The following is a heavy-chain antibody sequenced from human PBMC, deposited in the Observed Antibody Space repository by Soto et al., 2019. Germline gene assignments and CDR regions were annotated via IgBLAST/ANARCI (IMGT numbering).Heavy chain of an antibody. D-gene: IGHD1-26*01. V-gene: IGHV3-23*01. CDR3: AKDFARWEVRGWARGHCDFGMDV. CDR1: GFTFSNHA. Sequence: PGGSLRLSCAASGFTFSNHAMSWVRLAPGKWLEWVSSISGSGGSAYYADSVKGRCTISRGSSRNTLYLQMNSLRAEDTAVYYCAKDFARWEVRGWARGHCDFGMDVWGQGTTVTVSS. CDR2: ISGSGGSA. J-gene: IGHJ6*01.